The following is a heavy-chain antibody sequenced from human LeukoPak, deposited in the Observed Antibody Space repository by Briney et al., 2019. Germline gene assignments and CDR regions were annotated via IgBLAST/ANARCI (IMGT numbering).Heavy chain of an antibody. CDR1: GGSISSYY. CDR2: IYYSGST. D-gene: IGHD3-3*01. CDR3: ARVGLPYYDFWSGYYLDY. Sequence: SETLSLTCTVSGGSISSYYWSWIRQPPGKGLEWIGYIYYSGSTNYNLSLKSRVTISVDTSKNQFSLKLSSVTAADTAVYYCARVGLPYYDFWSGYYLDYWGQGTLVTVSS. J-gene: IGHJ4*02. V-gene: IGHV4-59*01.